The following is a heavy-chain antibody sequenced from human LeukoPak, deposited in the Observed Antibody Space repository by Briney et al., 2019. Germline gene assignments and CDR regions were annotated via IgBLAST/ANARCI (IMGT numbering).Heavy chain of an antibody. CDR1: GGSISRYY. D-gene: IGHD3-16*02. CDR2: ISYTGST. J-gene: IGHJ4*02. Sequence: SETLSLTCTVSGGSISRYYWSWIRQHPGNGLEWIGNISYTGSTTYNSSLKSRVTISLDTSQNQFSLKLTSVTPADTAVYYCARSTSTSTFGGVIADAYFDYWGQGTLVTVSS. CDR3: ARSTSTSTFGGVIADAYFDY. V-gene: IGHV4-59*01.